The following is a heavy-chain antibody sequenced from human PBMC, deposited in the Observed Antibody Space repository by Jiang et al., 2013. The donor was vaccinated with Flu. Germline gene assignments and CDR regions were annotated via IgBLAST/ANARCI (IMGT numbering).Heavy chain of an antibody. CDR2: IYHSGST. CDR3: AGPYSGSYVNDAFDI. V-gene: IGHV4-38-2*01. J-gene: IGHJ3*02. Sequence: VSGYSISSGYVLGLDPAAPREGLEWIGSIYHSGSTYYNPSLKSRVTISVDTSKNQFSLRLETVTAADTAVYYCAGPYSGSYVNDAFDIWGQGTMVTVSS. D-gene: IGHD1-26*01. CDR1: GYSISSGYV.